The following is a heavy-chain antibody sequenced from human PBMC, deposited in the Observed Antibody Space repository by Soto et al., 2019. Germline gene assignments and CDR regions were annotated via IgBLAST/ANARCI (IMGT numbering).Heavy chain of an antibody. D-gene: IGHD2-21*01. CDR1: GFTFSSYW. CDR3: ARVAYVDEAFDY. V-gene: IGHV3-7*01. CDR2: TKPDGSEK. J-gene: IGHJ4*02. Sequence: EVHLVESGGGLVQPGGSLRLSCAASGFTFSSYWMTWVRQAPGKGLEWVANTKPDGSEKNYVGSVKGRFTISRDNAKXXXXXXXXXXRAEDTAVYYCARVAYVDEAFDYWGQGTLVTVSS.